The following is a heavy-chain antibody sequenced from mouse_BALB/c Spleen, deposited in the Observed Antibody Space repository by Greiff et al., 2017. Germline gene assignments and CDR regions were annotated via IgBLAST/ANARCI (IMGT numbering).Heavy chain of an antibody. CDR3: ARRSGSSLDY. J-gene: IGHJ2*01. CDR2: INPSTGYT. CDR1: GYTFTSYW. V-gene: IGHV1-7*01. Sequence: QVHVKQSGAELAKPGASVKMSCKASGYTFTSYWMHWVKQRPGQGLEWIGYINPSTGYTEYNQKFKDKATLTADKSSSTAYMQLSSLTSEDSAVYYCARRSGSSLDYWGQGTTLTVSS. D-gene: IGHD1-1*01.